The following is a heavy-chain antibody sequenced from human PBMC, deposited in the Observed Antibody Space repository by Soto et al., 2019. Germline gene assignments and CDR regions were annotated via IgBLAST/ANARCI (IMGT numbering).Heavy chain of an antibody. CDR3: ARNRRNYGAHYYMDV. D-gene: IGHD1-7*01. J-gene: IGHJ6*03. V-gene: IGHV3-7*01. CDR1: GFTFSSYW. CDR2: IKQDGSEK. Sequence: GGSLRLSCAASGFTFSSYWMSWVRQAPGKGLEWVANIKQDGSEKYYVDSVKGRFTISRDNAKNSLYLQMNSLRAEDTAVYYWARNRRNYGAHYYMDVWGKGTTVTVS.